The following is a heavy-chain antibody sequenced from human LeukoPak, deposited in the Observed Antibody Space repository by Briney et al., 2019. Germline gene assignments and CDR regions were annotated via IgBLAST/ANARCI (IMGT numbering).Heavy chain of an antibody. CDR3: ASRRGYNLDVNWFDP. D-gene: IGHD5-24*01. J-gene: IGHJ5*02. CDR2: IYYSGST. Sequence: PSETLSLTCTVSGGSISSSSYYWGWIRQPPGKGLEWIGSIYYSGSTYYNPSLKSRVTISVDTSKNQFSLKLSSVTAADTAVYYCASRRGYNLDVNWFDPWGQGTLVTVSS. CDR1: GGSISSSSYY. V-gene: IGHV4-39*01.